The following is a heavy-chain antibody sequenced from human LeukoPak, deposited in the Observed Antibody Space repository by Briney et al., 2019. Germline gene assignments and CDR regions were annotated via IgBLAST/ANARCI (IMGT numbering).Heavy chain of an antibody. CDR3: VREGRVSGYDFDY. Sequence: GGSLRLSCAASGFTFSSYAMSWVRQAPGKGLMWVSRINSDGSSITYADSVKGRFTISRDNAKNTLYLQMNSLRVEDTAVYYCVREGRVSGYDFDYWGQGDLVTVSS. CDR2: INSDGSSI. CDR1: GFTFSSYA. J-gene: IGHJ4*02. V-gene: IGHV3-74*03. D-gene: IGHD5-12*01.